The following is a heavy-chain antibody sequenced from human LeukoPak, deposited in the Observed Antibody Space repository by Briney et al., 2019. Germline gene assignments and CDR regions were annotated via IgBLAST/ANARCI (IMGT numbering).Heavy chain of an antibody. J-gene: IGHJ4*02. CDR1: GISLRSYS. CDR3: AEGEGSGAYLTDF. CDR2: TSHDETNK. D-gene: IGHD3-3*01. V-gene: IGHV3-30*15. Sequence: PGGSLRLSCVASGISLRSYSVHWVRQAPGKGLEWVALTSHDETNKKYADSVRGRCTISRDNSKDTVYLQLSNLRDEDTAVYYCAEGEGSGAYLTDFWGPGTRVTASS.